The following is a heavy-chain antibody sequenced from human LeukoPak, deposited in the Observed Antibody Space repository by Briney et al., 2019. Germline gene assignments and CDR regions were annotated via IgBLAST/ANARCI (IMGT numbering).Heavy chain of an antibody. J-gene: IGHJ4*02. CDR1: GFNFDDYT. CDR3: AKGSRITMIRGENLDY. V-gene: IGHV3-9*01. Sequence: PGRSLRLSCAASGFNFDDYTMHWVRQAPGKGLEWVSSISWNSGRIDYADSVKGRFTISRDNAKNSLSLQMNSLRAEDTALYYCAKGSRITMIRGENLDYWGLGTLVTVSS. D-gene: IGHD3-10*01. CDR2: ISWNSGRI.